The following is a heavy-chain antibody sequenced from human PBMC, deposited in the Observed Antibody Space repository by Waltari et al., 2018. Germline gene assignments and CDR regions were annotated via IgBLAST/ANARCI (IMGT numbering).Heavy chain of an antibody. V-gene: IGHV3-15*02. CDR1: GFPFTPPW. D-gene: IGHD7-27*01. J-gene: IGHJ4*02. CDR2: IQSKDRGATT. CDR3: TTLDAPWGG. Sequence: EVEMVVSGGASGKPGESLRPSCVASGFPFTPPWLTWVRQAPGRGLEWIGRIQSKDRGATTDFAAPVKGRFSISRDDSRNTVSLQMNNLKAEDTAIYYCTTLDAPWGGWGQGTLVTVSS.